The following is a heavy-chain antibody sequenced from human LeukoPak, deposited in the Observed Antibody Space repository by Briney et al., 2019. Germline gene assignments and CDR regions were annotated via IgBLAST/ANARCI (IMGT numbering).Heavy chain of an antibody. CDR3: TRGLYETSGYGAGG. Sequence: ASVKVSCKASGYTFINYDINWVRQATGQGLEWMGWMNPKNGNTGCAQRFQGRVTMTRDTSISTAYLQLSSLTSEDTAVYYCTRGLYETSGYGAGGWGQGTLVTVSS. CDR1: GYTFINYD. J-gene: IGHJ4*02. D-gene: IGHD3-22*01. V-gene: IGHV1-8*01. CDR2: MNPKNGNT.